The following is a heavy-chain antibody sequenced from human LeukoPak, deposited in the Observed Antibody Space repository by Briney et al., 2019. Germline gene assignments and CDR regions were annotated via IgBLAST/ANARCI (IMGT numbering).Heavy chain of an antibody. CDR2: IKSKTDGGTT. CDR3: TTVVHLLYMTTVTRIDY. D-gene: IGHD4-17*01. CDR1: GFTFSNAW. Sequence: GGSLRLSCAASGFTFSNAWMSWVRQAPGKGLEWVGCIKSKTDGGTTDYAAPVKGRFTISRDDSKNTLYLQMNSLKTEDTAVYYCTTVVHLLYMTTVTRIDYWGQGTLVTVSS. V-gene: IGHV3-15*01. J-gene: IGHJ4*02.